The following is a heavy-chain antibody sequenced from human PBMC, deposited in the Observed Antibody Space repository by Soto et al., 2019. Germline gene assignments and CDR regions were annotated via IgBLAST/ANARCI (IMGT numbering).Heavy chain of an antibody. V-gene: IGHV4-39*01. Sequence: PSETLSLTCTVSGGSISSSNYYWGWIRQPPGKGLEWIGSIYYSGRTYYNPSLKSRVTISVDTSKNQFSLKLSSVTAADTAVYYCARSHLTIFGVVPAPXFDFWAQRTLVTVSS. CDR2: IYYSGRT. D-gene: IGHD3-3*01. CDR1: GGSISSSNYY. CDR3: ARSHLTIFGVVPAPXFDF. J-gene: IGHJ4*02.